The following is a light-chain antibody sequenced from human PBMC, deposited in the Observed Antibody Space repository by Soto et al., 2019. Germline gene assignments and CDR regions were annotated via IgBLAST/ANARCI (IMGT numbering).Light chain of an antibody. CDR1: QSVSSSY. V-gene: IGKV3-20*01. J-gene: IGKJ1*01. CDR3: QQYGSSSWT. CDR2: GAS. Sequence: EIVLTQSPGTLALSPWERATLSCVASQSVSSSYLAWYQQKPGQAPRLLIYGASSRATGIPDRFSGSGSGTDFTLTISRLEPEDFAVYYCQQYGSSSWTFGQGTKV.